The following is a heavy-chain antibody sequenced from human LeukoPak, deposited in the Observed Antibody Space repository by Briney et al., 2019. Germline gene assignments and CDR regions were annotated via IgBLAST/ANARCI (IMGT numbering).Heavy chain of an antibody. CDR2: ISGTGGAT. Sequence: QPGGSLRLSCVASGFSFGNYAMSWVRQAPGKGLQWVSQISGTGGATWYAGFARDRFTISRDNSKKTLYLQMSGLRVEDTAMYYCVKDPRDTHGTNWFVSWGQGTLLIVSS. V-gene: IGHV3-23*01. CDR1: GFSFGNYA. J-gene: IGHJ5*01. CDR3: VKDPRDTHGTNWFVS. D-gene: IGHD5-24*01.